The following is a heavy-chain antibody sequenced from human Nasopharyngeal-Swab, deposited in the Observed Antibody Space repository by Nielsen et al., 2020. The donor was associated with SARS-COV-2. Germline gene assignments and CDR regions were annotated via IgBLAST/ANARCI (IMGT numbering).Heavy chain of an antibody. CDR3: ARHSRVTTVVVVTLFDY. CDR2: ITYRGPT. V-gene: IGHV4-39*01. D-gene: IGHD3-22*01. J-gene: IGHJ4*02. CDR1: GAPITDNNYY. Sequence: SETLSLTCTVSGAPITDNNYYWAWIRQPPGKGLEWIGSITYRGPTFYNPSLKSRVSISVDASQNQFSLNLWSVTAADTAVFYCARHSRVTTVVVVTLFDYWGRGSLVTVSS.